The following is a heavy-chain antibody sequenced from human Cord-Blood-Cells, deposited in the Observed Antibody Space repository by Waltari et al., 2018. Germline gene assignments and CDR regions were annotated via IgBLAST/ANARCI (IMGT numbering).Heavy chain of an antibody. CDR3: ARLRYNWNFDY. CDR1: GGSISSSSYY. D-gene: IGHD1-1*01. CDR2: IYYSGST. Sequence: QLQLQESGPGLVKPSETLSLTCTVSGGSISSSSYYWGWIRQPPGKGLEWIGSIYYSGSTYYNPSLKSRVTRSGDTSKNQFSLKLSSVTAADTAVYYCARLRYNWNFDYWGQGTLVTVSS. V-gene: IGHV4-39*07. J-gene: IGHJ4*02.